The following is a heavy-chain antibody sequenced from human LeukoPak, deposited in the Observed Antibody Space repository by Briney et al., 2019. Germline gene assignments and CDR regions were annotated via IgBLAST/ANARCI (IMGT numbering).Heavy chain of an antibody. D-gene: IGHD3-22*01. CDR2: IYTSGST. J-gene: IGHJ6*03. V-gene: IGHV4-4*07. CDR1: GGSISSYY. Sequence: SSETLSLTCTVSGGSISSYYWSWIRQPAGKGLEWIGRIYTSGSTYYNPSLKSRVTISVDTSKNQFSLKLSSVTAADTAVYYCARERSMGYYDSSGYYFRLRYYYYYMDVWGKGTTVTVSS. CDR3: ARERSMGYYDSSGYYFRLRYYYYYMDV.